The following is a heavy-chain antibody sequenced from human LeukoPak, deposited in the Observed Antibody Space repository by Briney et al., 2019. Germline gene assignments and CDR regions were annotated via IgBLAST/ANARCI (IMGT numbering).Heavy chain of an antibody. D-gene: IGHD1-7*01. J-gene: IGHJ4*02. CDR2: IRYDGSDK. Sequence: GGSLRLSCAASGFTFSSYGMHWVRQAPGKGVEWVAFIRYDGSDKHYVFSVKGRFTISRDNSKNTLYLQMNSLRAEDTAVYYCAKDRDKGNYYFDYCGQGTLVTVSS. CDR1: GFTFSSYG. V-gene: IGHV3-30*02. CDR3: AKDRDKGNYYFDY.